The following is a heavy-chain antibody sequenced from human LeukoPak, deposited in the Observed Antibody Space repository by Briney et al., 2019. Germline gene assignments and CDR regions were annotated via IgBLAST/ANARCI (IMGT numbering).Heavy chain of an antibody. V-gene: IGHV1-18*01. CDR2: ISVYSGNT. CDR1: GYTFTSYG. D-gene: IGHD1-1*01. Sequence: APVKRSFKASGYTFTSYGISWVRQTPGQGLEWMGWISVYSGNTTYAQNVQGRVTMTTDTSTSTAYMELRSLRFDGTAVYYCARGSLVGRVGWFDTWGGRPLVTVSS. J-gene: IGHJ5*02. CDR3: ARGSLVGRVGWFDT.